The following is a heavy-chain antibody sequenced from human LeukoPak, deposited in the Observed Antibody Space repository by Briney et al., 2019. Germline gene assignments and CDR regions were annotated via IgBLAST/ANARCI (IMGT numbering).Heavy chain of an antibody. D-gene: IGHD6-13*01. V-gene: IGHV3-33*01. CDR1: GFTFRSYG. CDR3: ARGSEAAAGAFDY. CDR2: VWYDGNNK. Sequence: PGRSLRLSCAASGFTFRSYGMHWVRQAPGKGLEWVAIVWYDGNNKYYADSVKSRFTVSRDNSKDTVSLQLNSLRAEDTAVYYCARGSEAAAGAFDYWGQGALVTVPS. J-gene: IGHJ4*02.